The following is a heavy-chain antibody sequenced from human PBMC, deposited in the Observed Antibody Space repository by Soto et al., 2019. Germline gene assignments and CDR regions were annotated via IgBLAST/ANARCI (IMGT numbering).Heavy chain of an antibody. CDR3: ARVQSLPNYSSGGSCYSRPPIEY. Sequence: ASVKVPSKASGYSFTSYDINWLRHSTGQGLEWMGWMNPNSGNTGYAQKFQGRVTMTRNTSISTAYMELSSLRSEDTAVYYCARVQSLPNYSSGGSCYSRPPIEYWGQGTLVT. J-gene: IGHJ4*02. V-gene: IGHV1-8*01. CDR1: GYSFTSYD. CDR2: MNPNSGNT. D-gene: IGHD2-15*01.